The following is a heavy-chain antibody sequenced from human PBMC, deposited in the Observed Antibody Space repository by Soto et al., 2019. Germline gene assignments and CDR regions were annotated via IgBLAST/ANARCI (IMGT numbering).Heavy chain of an antibody. CDR2: ISFDGSYK. CDR3: AKSHDYGDYFDY. J-gene: IGHJ4*02. V-gene: IGHV3-30*18. D-gene: IGHD4-17*01. Sequence: QVQLVESGGGVVQPGRSLRLSCAASGFTFSRYGMHWVRQAPGKGLEWVAVISFDGSYKYYADSVKGRFTISGDNSKNTLYLQMNSLRAEDTAVYYCAKSHDYGDYFDYWGQGTLVTVSS. CDR1: GFTFSRYG.